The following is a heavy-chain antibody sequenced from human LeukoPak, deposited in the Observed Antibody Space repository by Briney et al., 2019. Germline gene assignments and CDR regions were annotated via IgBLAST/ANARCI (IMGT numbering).Heavy chain of an antibody. CDR3: ARAYYDFWSGYGASYYYGMDV. Sequence: GGSLRLSCAASGFTFSSYEMNWVRQAPGKGLEWVSSISSSGSTIYYADSVKGRFTISRDNAKNSLYLQMNSLRAEDTAVYYCARAYYDFWSGYGASYYYGMDVWGQGTTVTVSS. D-gene: IGHD3-3*01. CDR2: ISSSGSTI. CDR1: GFTFSSYE. J-gene: IGHJ6*02. V-gene: IGHV3-48*03.